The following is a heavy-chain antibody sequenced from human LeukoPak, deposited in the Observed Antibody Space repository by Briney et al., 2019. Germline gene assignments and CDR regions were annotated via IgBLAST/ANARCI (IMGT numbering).Heavy chain of an antibody. J-gene: IGHJ6*02. CDR1: GFTFSSYS. Sequence: GGSLRLSCAASGFTFSSYSMNWVCQAPGKGLEWVSSISSSSSYIYYADSVKGRFTISRDNAKNSLYLQMNSLRAEDTAVYYCAGEEEDQLQFWAYYYYYGMDVWGQGTTVTVSS. CDR2: ISSSSSYI. CDR3: AGEEEDQLQFWAYYYYYGMDV. D-gene: IGHD5-24*01. V-gene: IGHV3-21*01.